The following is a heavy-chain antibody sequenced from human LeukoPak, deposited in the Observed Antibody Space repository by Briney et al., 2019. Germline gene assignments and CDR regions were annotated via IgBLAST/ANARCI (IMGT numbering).Heavy chain of an antibody. CDR2: ISGSGAST. CDR3: AKFVDDVVVVPAAYFDC. V-gene: IGHV3-23*01. CDR1: GFTFSNYG. D-gene: IGHD2-2*01. J-gene: IGHJ4*02. Sequence: PGGSLRLSCAASGFTFSNYGMSWVRQAPGKGLEWVSGISGSGASTYDADSVKGRFTISRDNSKNTLYLQMNSLRAEDTAVYYCAKFVDDVVVVPAAYFDCWGQGTLVTVSS.